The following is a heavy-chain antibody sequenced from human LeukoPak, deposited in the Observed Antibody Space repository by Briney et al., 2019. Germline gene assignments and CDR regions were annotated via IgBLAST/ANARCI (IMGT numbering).Heavy chain of an antibody. CDR1: GGSISSYY. D-gene: IGHD5-24*01. V-gene: IGHV4-34*01. J-gene: IGHJ4*02. CDR3: ARGPSDGYNSHFDY. Sequence: SETLSLTCTVSGGSISSYYWSWIRQPPGKGLEWIGEINHSGSTNYNPSLKSRVTISVDTSKNQFSLKLSSVTAADTAVYYCARGPSDGYNSHFDYWGQGTLVTVSS. CDR2: INHSGST.